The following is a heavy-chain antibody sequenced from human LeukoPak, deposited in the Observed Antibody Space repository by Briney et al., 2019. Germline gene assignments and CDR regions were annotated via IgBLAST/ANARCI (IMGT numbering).Heavy chain of an antibody. Sequence: GESLKISCKGSGYSFTSYWIGWVRQMPGKGLEWMGIIYPGDSDTRYSPSFQGQVTISADKSISTAYLQWSSLEASDTTMYYCARVEERGSWYYYDSSGYFGWFDPWGQGTLVTVSS. CDR2: IYPGDSDT. V-gene: IGHV5-51*01. CDR3: ARVEERGSWYYYDSSGYFGWFDP. J-gene: IGHJ5*02. D-gene: IGHD3-22*01. CDR1: GYSFTSYW.